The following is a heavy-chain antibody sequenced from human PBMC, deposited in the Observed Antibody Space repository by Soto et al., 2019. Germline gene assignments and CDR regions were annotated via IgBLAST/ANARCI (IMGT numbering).Heavy chain of an antibody. V-gene: IGHV3-30-3*01. D-gene: IGHD1-20*01. CDR3: ARDQTGITTTGGGRIDH. CDR2: VSFDGSNK. Sequence: QVQLVESGGGVVQPGRSLRLSCAASGFTFSTHAMHWVRQAPGKGLECVAIVSFDGSNKYYADSVKGRFTISRDNSKNTLYLPMSGLTPEETAVSYCARDQTGITTTGGGRIDHWGQGTLGTVSS. CDR1: GFTFSTHA. J-gene: IGHJ4*02.